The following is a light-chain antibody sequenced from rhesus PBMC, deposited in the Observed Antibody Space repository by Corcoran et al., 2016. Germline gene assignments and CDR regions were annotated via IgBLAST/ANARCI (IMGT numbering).Light chain of an antibody. V-gene: IGKV2-82*03. J-gene: IGKJ1*01. CDR1: QSLVYSDGKTY. CDR3: MQALRSPWT. CDR2: LVS. Sequence: DIVMIQTPLSLPVTLGEPASISCRSSQSLVYSDGKTYLYWYLQKPGQSPQLLMYLVSKRASGVPDKLSGSVSGTDFTLKISRVEAEDVGVDYCMQALRSPWTFGQGTKVEIK.